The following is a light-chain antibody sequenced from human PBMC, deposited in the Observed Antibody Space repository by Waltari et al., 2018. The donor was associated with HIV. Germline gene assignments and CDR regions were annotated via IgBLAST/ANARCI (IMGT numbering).Light chain of an antibody. CDR3: AAWDGSHVV. CDR2: RNN. CDR1: SSNIGSNY. Sequence: QSVLTQPPSASGTPGQRVTIPCSGSSSNIGSNYVYWYQQLPGTAPKLLIYRNNQRPSGVPDRFSGSKSGTSASLAISGLRSEDEADYYCAAWDGSHVVFGGGTKLTVL. V-gene: IGLV1-47*01. J-gene: IGLJ2*01.